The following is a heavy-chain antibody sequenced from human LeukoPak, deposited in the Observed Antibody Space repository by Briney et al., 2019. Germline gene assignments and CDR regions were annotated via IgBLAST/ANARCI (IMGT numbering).Heavy chain of an antibody. V-gene: IGHV3-33*01. CDR1: GSTFSRNG. D-gene: IGHD1-26*01. CDR2: IYYDGSNK. J-gene: IGHJ2*01. Sequence: PGGSLRLSCAASGSTFSRNGMHWVRQAPGKGLEWVALIYYDGSNKYYVDSVKGRFTISRDNSKNMVYLQMNSLRAEDTAVYYCARDLLYSGSYSWYFDLWGRGTPVTVSS. CDR3: ARDLLYSGSYSWYFDL.